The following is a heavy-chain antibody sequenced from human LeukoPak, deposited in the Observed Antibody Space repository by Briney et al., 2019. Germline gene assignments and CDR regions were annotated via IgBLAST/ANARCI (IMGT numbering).Heavy chain of an antibody. D-gene: IGHD4-11*01. CDR3: ARVTRGPFDY. CDR1: GFTVGSNY. V-gene: IGHV3-7*01. Sequence: GGSLRLSCAASGFTVGSNYMNWVRQAPGKGLEWVANIKQDGSEKYYVDSVKGRFTISRDNAKNSLYLQMNSLRAEDTAVYYCARVTRGPFDYWGQGTLVTVSS. CDR2: IKQDGSEK. J-gene: IGHJ4*02.